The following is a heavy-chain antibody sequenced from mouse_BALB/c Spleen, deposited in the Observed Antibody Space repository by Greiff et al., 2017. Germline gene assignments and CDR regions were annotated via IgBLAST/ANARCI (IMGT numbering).Heavy chain of an antibody. CDR2: ISDGGSYT. D-gene: IGHD2-12*01. CDR3: ARDYDEGNAMDY. V-gene: IGHV5-4*02. CDR1: GFTFSDYY. J-gene: IGHJ4*01. Sequence: EVKLMESGGGLVKPGGSLKLSCAASGFTFSDYYMYWVRQTPEKMLEWVATISDGGSYTYYPDSVKGRFTISRDNAKNNLYLQMSSLKSEDTAMYYCARDYDEGNAMDYWGQGTSVTVSS.